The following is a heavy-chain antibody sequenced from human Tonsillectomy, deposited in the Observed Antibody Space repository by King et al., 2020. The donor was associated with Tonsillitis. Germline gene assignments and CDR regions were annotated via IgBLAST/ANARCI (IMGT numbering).Heavy chain of an antibody. D-gene: IGHD3-22*01. CDR2: ISSSSSTI. Sequence: VQLVESGGGLVQPGGSLRLSCAASGFTFSNYNMNWVRQAPGKGLEWVSYISSSSSTIYYADSVKGRFTISRDNPKNSLCLQMNSLRDEDTAVYFCVRDYYDSSGYYGGDSWGQGTLVTVSA. CDR3: VRDYYDSSGYYGGDS. J-gene: IGHJ4*02. CDR1: GFTFSNYN. V-gene: IGHV3-48*02.